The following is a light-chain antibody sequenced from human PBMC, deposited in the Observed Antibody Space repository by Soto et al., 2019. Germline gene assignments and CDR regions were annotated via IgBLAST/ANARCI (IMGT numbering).Light chain of an antibody. CDR2: DAS. J-gene: IGKJ5*01. V-gene: IGKV3D-20*02. CDR3: PEDDGAPPIS. Sequence: IVLTHSPATLSLYPGERAPLSCRASQSVRSERLAWYQQKRGQAPTVLIFDASSRASGTPERFSGRGSGTDFTLTISRLEPEDFAVYYCPEDDGAPPISFGVGTRLEVK. CDR1: QSVRSER.